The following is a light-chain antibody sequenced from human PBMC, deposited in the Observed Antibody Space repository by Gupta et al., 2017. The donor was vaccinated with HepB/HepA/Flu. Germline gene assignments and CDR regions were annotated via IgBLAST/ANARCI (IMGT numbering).Light chain of an antibody. Sequence: DIQMTQSPSSLSASVGDRVTITCRASQGIRNDLGWYQQKPGKAPKRLIYAASSSESAVTSPSSGSGSGTEFTLTISIRQPEHFATSYCLREISYGWTFGQGTKVEIK. CDR3: LREISYGWT. CDR2: AAS. J-gene: IGKJ1*01. CDR1: QGIRND. V-gene: IGKV1-17*01.